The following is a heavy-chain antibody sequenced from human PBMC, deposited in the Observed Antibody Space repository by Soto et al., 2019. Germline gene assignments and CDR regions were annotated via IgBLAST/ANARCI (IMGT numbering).Heavy chain of an antibody. Sequence: QVQLQESGPGLVKPSQTLSLTCTVSGGSISSGGYYWSWIRQHPGKGLEWIGYIYYSGSTYYNPSLKSRVTISVDTSKNQFSLKLSSVTAADTAVYYCARDSMVRGGRVVGLDYWGQGTLVTVSS. D-gene: IGHD3-10*01. CDR1: GGSISSGGYY. CDR3: ARDSMVRGGRVVGLDY. CDR2: IYYSGST. V-gene: IGHV4-31*03. J-gene: IGHJ4*02.